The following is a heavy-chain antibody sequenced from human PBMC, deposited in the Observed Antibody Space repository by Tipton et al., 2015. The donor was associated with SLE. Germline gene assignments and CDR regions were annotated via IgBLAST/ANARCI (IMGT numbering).Heavy chain of an antibody. CDR1: GFIFSSYA. CDR3: AKDPTMVQGVIMGGEFDY. Sequence: SLRLSCAASGFIFSSYAMSWVRQAPGKGLEWIAVIYGGAHNTFYADSVKGRFTISRDDSKDTLYLQMNSLRAEDTALYYCAKDPTMVQGVIMGGEFDYWGQGTLVTVSS. V-gene: IGHV3-23*03. D-gene: IGHD3-10*01. CDR2: IYGGAHNT. J-gene: IGHJ4*02.